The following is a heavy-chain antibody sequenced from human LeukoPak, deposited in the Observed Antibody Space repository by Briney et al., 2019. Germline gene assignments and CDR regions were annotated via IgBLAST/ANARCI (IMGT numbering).Heavy chain of an antibody. V-gene: IGHV1-69*13. J-gene: IGHJ4*02. CDR1: GGTFSSYA. CDR2: IIPIFGTA. CDR3: AREPYCSGGSCSSAPLGY. D-gene: IGHD2-15*01. Sequence: ASVKVSCKASGGTFSSYAISWVRQAPGQGLEWMGGIIPIFGTANYAQKFQGRVTITADESTSTAYMELSSLRSEDTAVYYCAREPYCSGGSCSSAPLGYWGQGTLVTVSS.